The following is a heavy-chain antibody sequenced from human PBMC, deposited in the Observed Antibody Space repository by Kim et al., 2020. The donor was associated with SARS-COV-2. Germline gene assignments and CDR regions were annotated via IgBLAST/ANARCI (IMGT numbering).Heavy chain of an antibody. CDR3: ARSYGSGIYYFDY. CDR2: IYYSGST. CDR1: GGSISSGGYY. Sequence: SETLSLTCTVSGGSISSGGYYWSWIRQHPGKGLEWIGYIYYSGSTYYNPSLKSRVTISVDTSKNQFSLKLSSVTAADTAVYYCARSYGSGIYYFDYWGQGTLVTVSS. J-gene: IGHJ4*02. D-gene: IGHD3-10*01. V-gene: IGHV4-31*03.